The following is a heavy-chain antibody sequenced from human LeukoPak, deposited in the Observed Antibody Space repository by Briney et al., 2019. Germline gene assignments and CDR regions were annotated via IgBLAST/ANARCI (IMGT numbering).Heavy chain of an antibody. Sequence: SVRVSCKASGGTFSSYAISWVRQAPGQGLEWVGGIIPIFGTANYAQKFQGRVTITTDESTSTAYMELSSLRSEDTAVYYCARGARSGYDSPVDYWGQGTLVTVSS. CDR2: IIPIFGTA. V-gene: IGHV1-69*05. D-gene: IGHD5-12*01. CDR1: GGTFSSYA. J-gene: IGHJ4*02. CDR3: ARGARSGYDSPVDY.